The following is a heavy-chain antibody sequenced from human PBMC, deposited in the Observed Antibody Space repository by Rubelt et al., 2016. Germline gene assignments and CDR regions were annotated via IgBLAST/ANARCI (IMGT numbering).Heavy chain of an antibody. CDR3: ANGLELREQFDY. CDR2: IKQDGSEK. Sequence: SSYWMSWVRQAPGKGLEWVANIKQDGSEKYYVDSVKGRFTISRDNAKNSLYLQMNSLRAEDTALYYCANGLELREQFDYWGQGTLVTVSS. J-gene: IGHJ4*02. CDR1: SSYW. V-gene: IGHV3-7*03. D-gene: IGHD1-7*01.